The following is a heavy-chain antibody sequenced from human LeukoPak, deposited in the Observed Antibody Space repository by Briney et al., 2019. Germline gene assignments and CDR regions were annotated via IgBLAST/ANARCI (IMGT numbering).Heavy chain of an antibody. CDR2: ISAYNGNT. D-gene: IGHD1-26*01. J-gene: IGHJ5*02. CDR3: ARDEKVGATTVGFDP. Sequence: GESLKISCKASGYTFTSYGISWVRQAPGQGLEWMGWISAYNGNTNYAQKLQGRVTVTTDTSTSTAYMELRSLRSEDTAVYYCARDEKVGATTVGFDPWGQGTLVTVSS. V-gene: IGHV1-18*01. CDR1: GYTFTSYG.